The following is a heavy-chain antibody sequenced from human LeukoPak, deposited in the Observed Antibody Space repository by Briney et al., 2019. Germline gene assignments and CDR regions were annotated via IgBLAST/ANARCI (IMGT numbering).Heavy chain of an antibody. CDR1: GFTFSSYA. D-gene: IGHD4-23*01. J-gene: IGHJ4*02. Sequence: GGSLRLSCAASGFTFSSYAMSWVRQAPGKGLGWVSAISGSGGSTYYADSVKGRFTISRDNSKNTLYLQMNSLRAEDTAVYYCAKDGSYGGEFDYWGQGTLVTVSS. CDR2: ISGSGGST. CDR3: AKDGSYGGEFDY. V-gene: IGHV3-23*01.